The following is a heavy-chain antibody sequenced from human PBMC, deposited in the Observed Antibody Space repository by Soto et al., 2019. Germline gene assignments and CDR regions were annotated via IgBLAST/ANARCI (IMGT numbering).Heavy chain of an antibody. V-gene: IGHV1-69*13. CDR1: GCTFSSYA. Sequence: GASVKVSCKSSGCTFSSYATSWVRQAPGQGLEWMGGIIPIFGTANYAQKFQGRVTITADESTSTAYMELSSLRSEDTAVYYCARATVQSPTALDYWGQGTLVTVSS. D-gene: IGHD1-1*01. CDR2: IIPIFGTA. J-gene: IGHJ4*02. CDR3: ARATVQSPTALDY.